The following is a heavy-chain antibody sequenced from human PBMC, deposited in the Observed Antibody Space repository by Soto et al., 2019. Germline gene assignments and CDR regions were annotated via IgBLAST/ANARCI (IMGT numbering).Heavy chain of an antibody. CDR1: GGSISDHY. J-gene: IGHJ5*02. Sequence: QVQLQESGPGLVKPSETLSLTCTVSGGSISDHYWSWIRQPPGKGLEWIGYIYYSGSANYNPSLRSRVTISVDTSKNQFSLRLSSVTAADTALYYCASHGRLATTGWFDPWGQGTLVTVSS. D-gene: IGHD1-1*01. CDR2: IYYSGSA. CDR3: ASHGRLATTGWFDP. V-gene: IGHV4-59*08.